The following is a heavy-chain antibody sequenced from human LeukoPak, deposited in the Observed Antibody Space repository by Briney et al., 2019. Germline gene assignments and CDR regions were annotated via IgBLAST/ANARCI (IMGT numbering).Heavy chain of an antibody. CDR3: ARGGSTYMIKFGGVDLFDY. D-gene: IGHD3-16*01. CDR2: INPNSGGT. J-gene: IGHJ4*02. V-gene: IGHV1-2*02. CDR1: GYTFTGYY. Sequence: ASVKVSCKASGYTFTGYYMHWVRQAPGQGLEWMGWINPNSGGTNYAQKFQGRVTMTRDTSISTAYMELSRLRSDDTAVYYCARGGSTYMIKFGGVDLFDYWGQGTLVTVSS.